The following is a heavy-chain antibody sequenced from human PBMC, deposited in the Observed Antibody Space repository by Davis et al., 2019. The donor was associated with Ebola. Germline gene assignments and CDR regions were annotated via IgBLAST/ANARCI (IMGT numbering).Heavy chain of an antibody. CDR1: GFTVSSNY. Sequence: PGGSLRLSCAASGFTVSSNYMSWVRQAPGKGLEWVSVIYSGGSTYYADSVKGRFTIARDNSKNTLYLQMNSLRAEDTAVYYCARVRRWELRDHFDYWGQGTLVTVSS. CDR3: ARVRRWELRDHFDY. V-gene: IGHV3-66*01. J-gene: IGHJ4*02. CDR2: IYSGGST. D-gene: IGHD1-26*01.